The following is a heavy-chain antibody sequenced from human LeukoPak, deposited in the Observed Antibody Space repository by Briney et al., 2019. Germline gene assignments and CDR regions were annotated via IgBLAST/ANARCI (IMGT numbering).Heavy chain of an antibody. V-gene: IGHV3-23*01. CDR3: ASPPRGYSYGLRSYFDY. CDR2: ISGSGGST. Sequence: GGSLRLSCAASGFTLSSYAMSWVRQAPGKGLEWVSAISGSGGSTYYADSVKGRFTISRDNSKNTLYLQMNSLRAEDTAVYYCASPPRGYSYGLRSYFDYWGQGTLVTVSS. J-gene: IGHJ4*02. D-gene: IGHD5-18*01. CDR1: GFTLSSYA.